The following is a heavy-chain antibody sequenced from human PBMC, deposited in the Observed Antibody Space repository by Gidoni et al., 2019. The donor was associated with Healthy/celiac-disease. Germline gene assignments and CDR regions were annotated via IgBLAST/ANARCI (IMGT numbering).Heavy chain of an antibody. CDR1: GGSISSYY. CDR2: IYYSGST. V-gene: IGHV4-59*01. Sequence: QVQLQESGPGLLKPSETLSLTCTVSGGSISSYYWSWIRQPPGKGLEWIGYIYYSGSTNYNPSLKSRVTISVDTSKNQFSLKLSSVTAADTAVYYCASGGEQWLVMDYWGQGTLVTVSS. D-gene: IGHD6-19*01. CDR3: ASGGEQWLVMDY. J-gene: IGHJ4*02.